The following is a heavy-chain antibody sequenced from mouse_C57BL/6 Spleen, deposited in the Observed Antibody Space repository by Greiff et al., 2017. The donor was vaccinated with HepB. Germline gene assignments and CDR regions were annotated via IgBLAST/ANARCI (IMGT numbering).Heavy chain of an antibody. CDR3: ARWAFITTVVAPYYAMDY. CDR2: IDPANGNT. V-gene: IGHV14-3*01. J-gene: IGHJ4*01. Sequence: EVKLVESVAELVRPGASVKLSCTASGFNIKNTYMHWVKQRPEQGLEWIGRIDPANGNTKYAPKFQGKATITADTSSNTAYLQLSSLTSEDTAIYYCARWAFITTVVAPYYAMDYWGQGTSVTVSS. D-gene: IGHD1-1*01. CDR1: GFNIKNTY.